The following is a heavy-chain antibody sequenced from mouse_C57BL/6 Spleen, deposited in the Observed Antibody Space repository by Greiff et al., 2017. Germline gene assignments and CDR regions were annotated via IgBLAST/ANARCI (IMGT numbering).Heavy chain of an antibody. V-gene: IGHV10-3*01. CDR3: VRDEWEKFRTTVWEDYFDY. CDR1: GFTFTTYA. Sequence: EVLLVESGGGLVQPKGSLKLSCAASGFTFTTYAMHWVRQAPGKGLEWVARIRSKSSNYATYYADSVKDRFTISRDDSQSMLYLQMNNLKTEDTAMYYWVRDEWEKFRTTVWEDYFDYWGQGTTLTVSS. CDR2: IRSKSSNYAT. D-gene: IGHD1-1*01. J-gene: IGHJ2*01.